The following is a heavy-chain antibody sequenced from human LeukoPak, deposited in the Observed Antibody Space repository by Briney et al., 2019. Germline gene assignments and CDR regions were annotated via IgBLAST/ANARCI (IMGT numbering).Heavy chain of an antibody. CDR3: AKVYSSGWFWDAFDV. Sequence: PGGSLRLSCAASGFTFSSYAMRWVRQAPGKGLEWVSAISGSGGSTYYADSVKGRFTISRDNSKNTLYLQMNSLRAEDTAVYYCAKVYSSGWFWDAFDVWGQGTMVTVSS. CDR1: GFTFSSYA. CDR2: ISGSGGST. V-gene: IGHV3-23*01. D-gene: IGHD6-19*01. J-gene: IGHJ3*01.